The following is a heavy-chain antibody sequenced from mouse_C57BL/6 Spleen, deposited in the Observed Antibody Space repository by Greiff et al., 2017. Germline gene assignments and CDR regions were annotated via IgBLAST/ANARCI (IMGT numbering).Heavy chain of an antibody. CDR3: AREGSSCWFAG. D-gene: IGHD6-1*01. J-gene: IGHJ3*01. V-gene: IGHV1-69*01. Sequence: QVQLQQPGAELVMPGASVKLSCKASGYTFTSYWMHWVKQRPGQGLEWIGEIDPSDSYTNYNQKFKGKTTLTVDKSSSTAYMQLSSLTSEDSAVCYCAREGSSCWFAGRGQRVLVTV. CDR1: GYTFTSYW. CDR2: IDPSDSYT.